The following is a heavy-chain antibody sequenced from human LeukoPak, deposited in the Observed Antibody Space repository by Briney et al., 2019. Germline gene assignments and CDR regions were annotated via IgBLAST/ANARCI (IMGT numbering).Heavy chain of an antibody. CDR2: ISAYNGNT. V-gene: IGHV1-18*01. CDR3: AREGVVVPAPGAFDI. J-gene: IGHJ3*02. CDR1: GYTFTSYG. Sequence: ASVKVSCKASGYTFTSYGISWVRQAPGQGLEWMGWISAYNGNTNYAQKHQGRVTMTTDTSTSTAYMELRSLRSDDTAVYYCAREGVVVPAPGAFDIWGQGTMVTVSS. D-gene: IGHD2-2*01.